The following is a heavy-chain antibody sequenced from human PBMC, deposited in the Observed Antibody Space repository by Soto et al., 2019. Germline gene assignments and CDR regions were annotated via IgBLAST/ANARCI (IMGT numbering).Heavy chain of an antibody. CDR1: GGSISSGGYY. V-gene: IGHV4-31*03. D-gene: IGHD5-12*01. Sequence: SETLSLTCTVSGGSISSGGYYWSWIRQHPGKGLEWIGYIYYSGSTYYNPSLKSRVTISVDTSKNQFSLKLSSVTAADTAVYYCARGNNSGYGAASDYWGQGTLVTVSS. J-gene: IGHJ4*02. CDR2: IYYSGST. CDR3: ARGNNSGYGAASDY.